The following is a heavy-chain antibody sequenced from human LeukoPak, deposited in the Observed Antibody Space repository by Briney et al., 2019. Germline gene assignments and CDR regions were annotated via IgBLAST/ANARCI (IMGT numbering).Heavy chain of an antibody. J-gene: IGHJ4*02. V-gene: IGHV3-21*01. CDR1: GFTFSSYS. Sequence: GGSLRLSCAASGFTFSSYSMNWVRQAPGKGPEWVSSISSSSSYIYYADSVRGRFTISRDNAKNSLYLQMNSRRAEDTAVYYWGKRLGICYSTSCIGGLFDDWGQGTLVTVSS. CDR2: ISSSSSYI. D-gene: IGHD2-2*01. CDR3: GKRLGICYSTSCIGGLFDD.